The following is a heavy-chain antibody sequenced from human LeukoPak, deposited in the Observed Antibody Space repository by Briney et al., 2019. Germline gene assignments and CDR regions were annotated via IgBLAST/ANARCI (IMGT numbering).Heavy chain of an antibody. D-gene: IGHD6-19*01. V-gene: IGHV3-7*01. CDR3: ARSDSSGWYAPKADY. Sequence: PGGSLRLSCAASGFTFSSYWMSWVRQAPGKGLEWVANMKQDGCEKYYVDSVKGRFTISRHNAKNSLYLQMNSLRAEDTAVYYCARSDSSGWYAPKADYWGQGTLVTVSS. J-gene: IGHJ4*02. CDR1: GFTFSSYW. CDR2: MKQDGCEK.